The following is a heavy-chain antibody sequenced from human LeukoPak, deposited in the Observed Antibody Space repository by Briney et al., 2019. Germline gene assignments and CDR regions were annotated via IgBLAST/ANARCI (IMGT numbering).Heavy chain of an antibody. Sequence: GASVKVSCKTSGGTFSSHGISWVRQAPGQGLEWMGGIIPIFHTPNYAQNFQDRLTITTDESTNTVHMELSSLRSEDTAVYYCARDYNYDSSAHDDALDIWGQGTRVTVSS. V-gene: IGHV1-69*05. CDR1: GGTFSSHG. J-gene: IGHJ3*02. CDR3: ARDYNYDSSAHDDALDI. CDR2: IIPIFHTP. D-gene: IGHD3-22*01.